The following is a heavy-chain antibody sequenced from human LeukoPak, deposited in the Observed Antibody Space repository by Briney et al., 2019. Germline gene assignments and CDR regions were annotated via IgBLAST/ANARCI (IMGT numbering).Heavy chain of an antibody. D-gene: IGHD2-2*01. CDR3: ARGMVPAAMLGHWFDP. J-gene: IGHJ5*02. CDR1: GGSISSGGYY. V-gene: IGHV4-31*03. CDR2: IYYSGST. Sequence: NTSQTLSLTCTVSGGSISSGGYYWSGIRQHPGKGLEWIGYIYYSGSTYYNPSLKSRVTISVDTSKNQFSLKLSSVTAADTAVYYCARGMVPAAMLGHWFDPWGQATLVTVSS.